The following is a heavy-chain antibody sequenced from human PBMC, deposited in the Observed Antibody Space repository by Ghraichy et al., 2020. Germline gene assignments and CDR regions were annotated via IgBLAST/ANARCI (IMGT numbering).Heavy chain of an antibody. V-gene: IGHV4-59*02. J-gene: IGHJ4*02. D-gene: IGHD6-6*01. Sequence: SETLSLTCTVSGGSVRSYYWSWIRQPPGRGLEWIAYIYHTGSTNCNPSLKSRVSISLGTSKNHLSLKLTSVTAADTAVYYCARGLRSSSSQGTTFDYWGQGTLVTVSS. CDR1: GGSVRSYY. CDR3: ARGLRSSSSQGTTFDY. CDR2: IYHTGST.